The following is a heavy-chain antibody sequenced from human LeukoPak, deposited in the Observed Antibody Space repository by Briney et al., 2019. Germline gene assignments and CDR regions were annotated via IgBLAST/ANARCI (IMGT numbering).Heavy chain of an antibody. D-gene: IGHD3-22*01. Sequence: ASVKVSCKASGGTFSSYVISWVRQAPGQGLEWMGGIIPIFGTANYAQKFQGRVTITTDESTSTAYMELTSLRSEDTAVYYCARDPGDSSGYYSSRNYYFDSWGQGTLVTDSS. CDR3: ARDPGDSSGYYSSRNYYFDS. CDR2: IIPIFGTA. CDR1: GGTFSSYV. J-gene: IGHJ4*02. V-gene: IGHV1-69*05.